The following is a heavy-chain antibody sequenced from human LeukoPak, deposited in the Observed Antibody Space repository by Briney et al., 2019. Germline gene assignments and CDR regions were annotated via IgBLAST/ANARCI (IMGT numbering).Heavy chain of an antibody. V-gene: IGHV3-23*01. CDR3: AEAYYYDSSGYYSLYYYYYYGMDV. CDR1: GFTFSSYA. J-gene: IGHJ6*02. Sequence: GGSLRLSCAASGFTFSSYAMSWVRQAPGKGLEWVSAISGSGGSTYYADSVKGRFTISRDNSKNTLYLQMNSLRAEDTAVYYCAEAYYYDSSGYYSLYYYYYYGMDVWGQGTTVTVSS. CDR2: ISGSGGST. D-gene: IGHD3-22*01.